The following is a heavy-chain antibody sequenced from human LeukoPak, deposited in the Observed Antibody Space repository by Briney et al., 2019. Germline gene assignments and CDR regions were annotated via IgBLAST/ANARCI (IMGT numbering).Heavy chain of an antibody. CDR3: AKGLGYSPATLYDY. Sequence: GGSLRLSCAASGLTFANYATSWVRQAPGRGLEWVSTIGGGANTYHADSVQGRFTISRDNSKNTLYLQMNSLRAEDTAVYYCAKGLGYSPATLYDYWGQGTLVTVSS. V-gene: IGHV3-23*01. D-gene: IGHD3-22*01. J-gene: IGHJ4*02. CDR2: IGGGANT. CDR1: GLTFANYA.